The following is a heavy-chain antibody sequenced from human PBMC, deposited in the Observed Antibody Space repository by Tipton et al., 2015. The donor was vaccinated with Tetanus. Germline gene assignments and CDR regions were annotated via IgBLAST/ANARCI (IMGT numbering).Heavy chain of an antibody. CDR1: GGSISSSTYF. V-gene: IGHV4-31*03. CDR3: ARRLIQNWFDP. D-gene: IGHD2-8*01. CDR2: IYYTGNT. Sequence: TLSLTCTVSGGSISSSTYFWGWIRQHPERGLEWIGYIYYTGNTYYNPSLKSRVTISVDTSKNQFSLKLTSLTAADTAVYYCARRLIQNWFDPWGQGTLVTVSS. J-gene: IGHJ5*02.